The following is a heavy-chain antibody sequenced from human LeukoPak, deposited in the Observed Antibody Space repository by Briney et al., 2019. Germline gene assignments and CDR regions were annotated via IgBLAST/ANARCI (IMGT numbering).Heavy chain of an antibody. D-gene: IGHD3-16*01. V-gene: IGHV4-59*01. CDR2: IYYSGST. CDR3: ARGGSWDYYYYMDV. CDR1: GGSTSSYY. Sequence: SETLSLTCTVSGGSTSSYYWSWIRQPPGKGLEWIGYIYYSGSTNYNPSLKSRVTISVDTSKNQFSLKLSSVTAADTAVYYCARGGSWDYYYYMDVWGKGTTVTVSS. J-gene: IGHJ6*03.